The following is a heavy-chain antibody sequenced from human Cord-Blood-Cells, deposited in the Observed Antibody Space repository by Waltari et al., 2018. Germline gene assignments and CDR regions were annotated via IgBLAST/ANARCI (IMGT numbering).Heavy chain of an antibody. Sequence: QVQLVQSGAEVKKPGASVKVSCKASGYTFTGYYMHWVRQAPGQGLEWMGWINPNSGGTNYAQKFQGRVTMTRDTSISTAYMELGRLRSDDTAVYYWARDPDTYCGGDCHNWFDPWGQGTLVTVSS. CDR3: ARDPDTYCGGDCHNWFDP. D-gene: IGHD2-21*02. J-gene: IGHJ5*02. V-gene: IGHV1-2*02. CDR1: GYTFTGYY. CDR2: INPNSGGT.